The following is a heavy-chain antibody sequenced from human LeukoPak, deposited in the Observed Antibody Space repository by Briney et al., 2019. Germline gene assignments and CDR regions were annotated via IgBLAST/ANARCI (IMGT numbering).Heavy chain of an antibody. J-gene: IGHJ4*02. CDR1: GFTFNNYS. CDR2: ISSSSSYI. V-gene: IGHV3-21*01. D-gene: IGHD5-24*01. CDR3: AGETRRDGYNPPDY. Sequence: GGSLRLSCAASGFTFNNYSMNWVRQAPGKGLEWVSSISSSSSYIYYADSVKGRFTTSRDNAKNSLYLQMNSLRAEDTAVYYCAGETRRDGYNPPDYWGQGTLVTVSS.